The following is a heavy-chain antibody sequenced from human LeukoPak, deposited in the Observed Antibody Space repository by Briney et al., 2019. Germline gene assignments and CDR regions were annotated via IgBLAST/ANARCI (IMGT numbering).Heavy chain of an antibody. D-gene: IGHD6-13*01. CDR1: GGSISHYY. Sequence: SETLSLTCTVSGGSISHYYWGWIRQPPGKGLEWIGSIYYSGSTYYNPSLKSRVTISVDTSKNQFSLKLSSVTAADTAVYYCARSEQQLVPNWFDPWGQGTLVTVSS. V-gene: IGHV4-39*07. CDR3: ARSEQQLVPNWFDP. CDR2: IYYSGST. J-gene: IGHJ5*02.